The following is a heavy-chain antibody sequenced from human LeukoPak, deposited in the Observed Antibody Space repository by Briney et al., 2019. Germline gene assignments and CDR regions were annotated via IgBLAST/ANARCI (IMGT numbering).Heavy chain of an antibody. CDR1: GDSTSSDH. CDR3: VVYIAGGGGRGY. CDR2: ISYRGSL. J-gene: IGHJ4*02. Sequence: SETLSLTCTVSGDSTSSDHWSWVRQPPGKRLDWIGHISYRGSLKYNPSLESRVSISLDTSTNQFPLKLTTLTAADTAVYYCVVYIAGGGGRGYWDQGTLVTVSS. V-gene: IGHV4-59*01. D-gene: IGHD1-26*01.